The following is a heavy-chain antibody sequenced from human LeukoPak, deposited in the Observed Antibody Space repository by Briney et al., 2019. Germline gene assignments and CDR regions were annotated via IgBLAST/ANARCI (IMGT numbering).Heavy chain of an antibody. CDR1: GESINSFY. J-gene: IGHJ4*02. CDR3: ASSGSFRQQLIK. D-gene: IGHD6-13*01. CDR2: IYSSGST. V-gene: IGHV4-4*07. Sequence: SETLSLTCTVSGESINSFYWSWIRQPAGKGLEWIGRIYSSGSTNYSPSLKSRVTISVDTSKNQFSLKLSSVTAADTAVYYCASSGSFRQQLIKWGQGTLVTVSS.